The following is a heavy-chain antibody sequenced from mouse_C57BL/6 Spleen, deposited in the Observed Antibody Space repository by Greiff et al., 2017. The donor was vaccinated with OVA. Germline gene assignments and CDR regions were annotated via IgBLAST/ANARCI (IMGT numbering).Heavy chain of an antibody. CDR3: ARQGYYILDY. V-gene: IGHV5-9*01. Sequence: EVMLVESGGGLVKPGGSLKLSCAASGFTFSSYTMSWVRQTPEKRLEWVATISGGGGNTYYPDSVKGRFTISRDNAKNTLYLQMSSLRSEDTALYYCARQGYYILDYWGQGTTLTVSS. CDR1: GFTFSSYT. J-gene: IGHJ2*01. D-gene: IGHD2-12*01. CDR2: ISGGGGNT.